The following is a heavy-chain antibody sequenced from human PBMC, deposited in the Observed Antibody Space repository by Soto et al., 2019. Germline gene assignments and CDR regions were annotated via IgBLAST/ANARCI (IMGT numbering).Heavy chain of an antibody. CDR2: ISGSGGST. D-gene: IGHD3-22*01. CDR3: ASQRITMIVVAPFDS. J-gene: IGHJ4*02. CDR1: GFTFSSYA. V-gene: IGHV3-23*01. Sequence: PGGSLRLSCAASGFTFSSYAMSWVRQAPGKGLEWVSAISGSGGSTYYADSVKGRFTISRDNSNNTLYLQMNSLRAEDTAVYYCASQRITMIVVAPFDSWGQGTLVTVSS.